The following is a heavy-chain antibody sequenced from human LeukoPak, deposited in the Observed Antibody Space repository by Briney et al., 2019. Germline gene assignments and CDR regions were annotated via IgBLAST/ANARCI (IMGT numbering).Heavy chain of an antibody. J-gene: IGHJ5*02. V-gene: IGHV1-2*02. CDR3: ARDTGYCSGGSCYGSWFDP. CDR1: GYTFTGYY. D-gene: IGHD2-15*01. CDR2: SNRNSGGT. Sequence: ASVKVSCKASGYTFTGYYMHWVRQAPGQGLEWMGWSNRNSGGTNYAQKFQGGVTMTRDTSISTAYTELSRLTSDDTAVYYCARDTGYCSGGSCYGSWFDPWGQGTLVTVSS.